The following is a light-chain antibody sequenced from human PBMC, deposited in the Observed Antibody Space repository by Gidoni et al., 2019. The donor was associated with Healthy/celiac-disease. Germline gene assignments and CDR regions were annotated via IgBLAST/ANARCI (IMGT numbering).Light chain of an antibody. CDR3: QPYDNLPIT. CDR2: DAS. J-gene: IGKJ5*01. CDR1: QDISNY. V-gene: IGKV1-33*01. Sequence: DIQMTQSPSSLSASVGDRVTITCQASQDISNYLTWYQQKPGKAPKLLSYDASNLETGVPSRFSGRGSVTDFTFTISSLQPEDIATYYCQPYDNLPITFGHGTRLEIK.